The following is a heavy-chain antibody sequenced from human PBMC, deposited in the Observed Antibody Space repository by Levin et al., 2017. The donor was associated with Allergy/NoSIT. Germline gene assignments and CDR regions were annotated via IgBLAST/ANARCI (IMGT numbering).Heavy chain of an antibody. V-gene: IGHV4-34*01. Sequence: PSQTLSLPCAVNGGSLTGYYWSWIRQPPEKGLEWIGEINHSGVSNYNSSLKSRVTMSLDPSKNLFSLNLSSVTAADTAVYYCARGASFDPWGQGTLVTVSS. CDR1: GGSLTGYY. CDR2: INHSGVS. J-gene: IGHJ5*02. CDR3: ARGASFDP.